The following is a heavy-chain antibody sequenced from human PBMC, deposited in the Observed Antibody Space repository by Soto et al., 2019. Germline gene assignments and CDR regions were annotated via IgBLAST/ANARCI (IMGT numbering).Heavy chain of an antibody. CDR3: AAVPYFDWSYFDY. CDR1: GFTFTSSA. Sequence: SVKVSCKASGFTFTSSAVQWVRQARGQRLEWIGWIVVGSGNTNYAQKFQERVTITRDMSTSTAYMELSSLRSEDTAVYYCAAVPYFDWSYFDYWGQGTLVTVSS. D-gene: IGHD3-9*01. V-gene: IGHV1-58*01. J-gene: IGHJ4*02. CDR2: IVVGSGNT.